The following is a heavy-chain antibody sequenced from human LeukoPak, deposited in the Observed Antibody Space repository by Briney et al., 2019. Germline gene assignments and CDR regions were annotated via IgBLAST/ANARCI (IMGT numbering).Heavy chain of an antibody. CDR2: ISYDGSNK. CDR3: AKPSGSWELFDY. V-gene: IGHV3-30*18. CDR1: GFTFSSYG. D-gene: IGHD1-26*01. J-gene: IGHJ4*02. Sequence: GGSLRLSCAASGFTFSSYGMHWVRQAPGKGLEWVAVISYDGSNKYYADSVKGRFTISRDNSKNTLYLQMNSLRAEDTAVYYCAKPSGSWELFDYWGQGTLVTVSS.